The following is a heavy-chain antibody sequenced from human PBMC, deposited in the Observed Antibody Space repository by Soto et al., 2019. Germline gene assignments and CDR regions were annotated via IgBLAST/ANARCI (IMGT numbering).Heavy chain of an antibody. CDR3: ARARGYTGPGDDSFDI. CDR2: INPNSGGT. J-gene: IGHJ3*02. V-gene: IGHV1-2*04. D-gene: IGHD5-12*01. Sequence: RQAPGQGLEWMGWINPNSGGTNYAQKFQGWVTMTKDTSISTAYMELSRLRSDDTAVYYCARARGYTGPGDDSFDIWGQGTMVTVSS.